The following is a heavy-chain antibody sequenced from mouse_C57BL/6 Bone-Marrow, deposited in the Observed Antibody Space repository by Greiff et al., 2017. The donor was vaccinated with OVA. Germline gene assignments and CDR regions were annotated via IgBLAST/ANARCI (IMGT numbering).Heavy chain of an antibody. CDR3: ARVSLCGAY. D-gene: IGHD6-1*01. V-gene: IGHV1-7*01. Sequence: VQLQQSGAELAKPGASVKLSCKASGYTFTSYWMTWVKPRPGQGLEWIGYITPSSGYTKYNQKLKDKATLTADTSASTAYMQLSSLTYEDSAVYYFARVSLCGAYWGQGTSVTVSA. J-gene: IGHJ4*01. CDR2: ITPSSGYT. CDR1: GYTFTSYW.